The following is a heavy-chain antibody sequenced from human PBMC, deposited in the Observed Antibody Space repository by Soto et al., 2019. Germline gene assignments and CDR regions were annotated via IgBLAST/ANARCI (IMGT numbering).Heavy chain of an antibody. J-gene: IGHJ4*02. Sequence: SETLSLTCTVSGDSISSGDYYWSWIRQPPGKGLEWIGCIYYSGNTYYNPSLKRRFSISVDTSKNQFSLQLSSVTVADTAVYYCARDCKRYSSTPGLIEYCGLGTLVTVSS. D-gene: IGHD6-13*01. CDR2: IYYSGNT. CDR3: ARDCKRYSSTPGLIEY. CDR1: GDSISSGDYY. V-gene: IGHV4-30-4*01.